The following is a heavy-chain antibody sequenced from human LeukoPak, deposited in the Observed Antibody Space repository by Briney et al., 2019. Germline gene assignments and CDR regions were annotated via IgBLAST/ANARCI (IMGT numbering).Heavy chain of an antibody. Sequence: GASVNVSCKASGYTFTGYYMHWVRQAPGQGLEWMGWINPNSGGTNYAQKFQGRVTMTRDTSISTAYMELSRLRSDDTAVYYCARDQVHYDFWSGPNWFDPWGQGTLVTVSS. J-gene: IGHJ5*02. CDR1: GYTFTGYY. CDR3: ARDQVHYDFWSGPNWFDP. V-gene: IGHV1-2*02. D-gene: IGHD3-3*01. CDR2: INPNSGGT.